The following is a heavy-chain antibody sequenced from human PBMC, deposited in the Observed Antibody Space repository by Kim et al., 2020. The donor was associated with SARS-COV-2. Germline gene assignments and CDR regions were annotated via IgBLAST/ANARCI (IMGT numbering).Heavy chain of an antibody. V-gene: IGHV3-30*03. Sequence: YDADSVKGQFTISRDDSKNTLCLRVNSVRGEDTAVYFCARDYGGNSGIDYWGQGSLVTVSS. J-gene: IGHJ4*02. CDR3: ARDYGGNSGIDY. D-gene: IGHD4-4*01.